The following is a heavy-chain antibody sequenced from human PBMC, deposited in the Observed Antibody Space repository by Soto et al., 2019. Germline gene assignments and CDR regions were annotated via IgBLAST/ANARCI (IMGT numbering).Heavy chain of an antibody. CDR3: ARDTEEGTTTWYYGMDV. V-gene: IGHV3-20*04. J-gene: IGHJ6*02. CDR2: INWNGGST. Sequence: PGGSLRLSCAASGFTFDEYGMSWVRQGPGKGLEWVSGINWNGGSTGCADSVKGRFTISRDNAKNSLYLQMNSLRAEDTALYYCARDTEEGTTTWYYGMDVWGQGTTVTVSS. D-gene: IGHD1-1*01. CDR1: GFTFDEYG.